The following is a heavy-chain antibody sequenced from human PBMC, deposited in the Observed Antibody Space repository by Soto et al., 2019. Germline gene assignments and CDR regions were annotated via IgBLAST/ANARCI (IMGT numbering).Heavy chain of an antibody. J-gene: IGHJ6*02. V-gene: IGHV3-7*01. D-gene: IGHD2-2*02. CDR2: IKQDGSEK. Sequence: GGSLRLSCAASGFTFSSYWMSWVRQAPGKGLEWVANIKQDGSEKYYVDSVKGRFTISRDNAKNSLYLQMNSLRAEDTAVYYCARDSFGGLYRHYYYGMDVWGQGTTVTVSS. CDR1: GFTFSSYW. CDR3: ARDSFGGLYRHYYYGMDV.